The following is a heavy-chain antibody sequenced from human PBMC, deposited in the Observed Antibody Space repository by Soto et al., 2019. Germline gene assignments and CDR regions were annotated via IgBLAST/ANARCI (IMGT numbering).Heavy chain of an antibody. J-gene: IGHJ4*02. Sequence: SETLSLTCGVYGASFSGYYLSWIRQSPGKGLEWIVETNNGGSTNYNPSLKGRVTISVDTSKNQISLNLTSVTAADTAVYYCARLPRWGGTSCFCDNFWVQGTLVTVSS. CDR2: TNNGGST. CDR3: ARLPRWGGTSCFCDNF. D-gene: IGHD1-26*01. CDR1: GASFSGYY. V-gene: IGHV4-34*01.